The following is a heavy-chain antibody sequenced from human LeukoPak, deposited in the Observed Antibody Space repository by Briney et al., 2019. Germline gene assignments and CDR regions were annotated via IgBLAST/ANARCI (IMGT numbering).Heavy chain of an antibody. Sequence: ASVKVSCKASGYTFTSYYMHWVRQAPGQGLEWMGIINPSGGSTSYAQKFQGRITMTRDMSTSTVYMELSSLRSEDTAVYYCAGSVYYYDSSGSRKDAFDIWGQGTMVTVSS. D-gene: IGHD3-22*01. CDR3: AGSVYYYDSSGSRKDAFDI. J-gene: IGHJ3*02. V-gene: IGHV1-46*01. CDR2: INPSGGST. CDR1: GYTFTSYY.